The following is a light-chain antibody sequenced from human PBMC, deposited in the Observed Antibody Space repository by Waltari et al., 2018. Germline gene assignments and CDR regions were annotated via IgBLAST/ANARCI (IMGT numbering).Light chain of an antibody. CDR1: SSDGGGYHY. J-gene: IGLJ2*01. CDR3: SSYTSSSTVV. V-gene: IGLV2-14*01. Sequence: QSALTQPASASGAPGQSITISCTGTSSDGGGYHYVSWYQQHPGKAPKLMIYDVSTRPSGVSNRFSGSKSGNTASLTISGLQAEDEADYYCSSYTSSSTVVFGGGTKLTVL. CDR2: DVS.